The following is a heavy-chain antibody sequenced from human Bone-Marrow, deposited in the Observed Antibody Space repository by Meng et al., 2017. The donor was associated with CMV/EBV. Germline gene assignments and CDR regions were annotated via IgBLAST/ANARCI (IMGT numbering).Heavy chain of an antibody. CDR1: GGSISSYY. CDR3: AREVCSSANCYTGY. V-gene: IGHV4-59*01. Sequence: SETLSLTCTVSGGSISSYYWSWIRQPPGKGLEWIGYIYYSGSTNYNPSLKSRVTISVDTSKNQFSLKLSSVTAADTAVYYCAREVCSSANCYTGYWGQGTLVTVSS. CDR2: IYYSGST. D-gene: IGHD2-2*02. J-gene: IGHJ4*02.